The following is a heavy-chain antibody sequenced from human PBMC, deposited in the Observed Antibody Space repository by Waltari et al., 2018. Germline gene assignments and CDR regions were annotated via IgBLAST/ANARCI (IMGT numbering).Heavy chain of an antibody. V-gene: IGHV3-23*01. CDR1: GFTFSSYA. Sequence: EVQLLESGGGLVQPGGSLRLSCAASGFTFSSYAMSWVRQAPGKGLEWVSRISGRGVSTYYPDSVKGRFTFSRDNSKNTLYLQMNSLRADDTAVYYCARDLVHYFDYWGQGTLVTVSS. CDR2: ISGRGVST. J-gene: IGHJ4*02. CDR3: ARDLVHYFDY. D-gene: IGHD3-16*01.